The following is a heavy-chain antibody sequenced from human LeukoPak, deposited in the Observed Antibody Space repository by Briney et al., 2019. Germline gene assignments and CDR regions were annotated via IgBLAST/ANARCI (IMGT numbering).Heavy chain of an antibody. J-gene: IGHJ4*02. CDR2: ISYDGSNK. CDR3: AKEFYDFWSGYYDY. D-gene: IGHD3-3*01. CDR1: GFTFSSYG. Sequence: GRSLRLSCAASGFTFSSYGMHWVRQAPGKGLEWVAVISYDGSNKYYADSVKGRFTISRDNSKNTLYLQMNSLRAEDTAVYYCAKEFYDFWSGYYDYWGQGTLVTVSS. V-gene: IGHV3-30*18.